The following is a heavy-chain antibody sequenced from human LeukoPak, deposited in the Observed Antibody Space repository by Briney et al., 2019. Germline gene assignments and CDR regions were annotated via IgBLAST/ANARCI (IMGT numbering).Heavy chain of an antibody. J-gene: IGHJ4*02. Sequence: GASVKVSCKASGYTFTGYYMHWVRQAPGQGLEWMGLINPNGGGTNYAQKFQGRVAMTRDTSISTAYMELSGLTSDDTAVYYCARDHGVGAITERRFDYWGQGTLVTVSS. CDR1: GYTFTGYY. CDR3: ARDHGVGAITERRFDY. CDR2: INPNGGGT. D-gene: IGHD1-26*01. V-gene: IGHV1-2*02.